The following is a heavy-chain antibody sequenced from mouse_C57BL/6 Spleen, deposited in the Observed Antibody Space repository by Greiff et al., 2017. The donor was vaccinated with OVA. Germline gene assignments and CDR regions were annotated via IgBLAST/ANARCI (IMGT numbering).Heavy chain of an antibody. CDR1: GYTFTSYW. CDR3: ARRGYDYDKAY. V-gene: IGHV1-50*01. Sequence: QVQLKQPGAELVKPGASVKLSCKASGYTFTSYWMQWVKQRPGQGLEWIGEIDPSDSYTNYNQKFKGKATLTVDTSSSTAYMQLSSLTSEDSAVYYCARRGYDYDKAYWGQGTLVTVSA. J-gene: IGHJ3*01. CDR2: IDPSDSYT. D-gene: IGHD2-4*01.